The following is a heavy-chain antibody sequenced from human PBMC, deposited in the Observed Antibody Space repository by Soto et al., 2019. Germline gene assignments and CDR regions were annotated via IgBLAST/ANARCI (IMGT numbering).Heavy chain of an antibody. CDR3: ASVTFGGVVLAH. J-gene: IGHJ4*02. Sequence: SETLSLSCTVSSASFSKDYWSWLRQPPGKGLEWIGHISLTGNTNYTPSLQRRVTISLXXXXXXIXLXLXXXTAAXTAVYYCASVTFGGVVLAHWGQGTLVTVS. D-gene: IGHD3-16*01. CDR1: SASFSKDY. V-gene: IGHV4-59*01. CDR2: ISLTGNT.